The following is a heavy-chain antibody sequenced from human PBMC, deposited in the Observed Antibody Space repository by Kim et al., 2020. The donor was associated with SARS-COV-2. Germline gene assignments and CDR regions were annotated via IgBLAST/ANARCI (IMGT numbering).Heavy chain of an antibody. J-gene: IGHJ4*02. CDR3: ARSRPTAMPVVGYFDY. V-gene: IGHV1-69*13. CDR1: GGTFSSYA. CDR2: IIPIFGTA. D-gene: IGHD5-18*01. Sequence: SVKVSCKASGGTFSSYAISWVRQAPGQGLEWMGGIIPIFGTANYAQKFQGRVTITADESTSTAYMELSSLRSEDTAVYYCARSRPTAMPVVGYFDYWGQGTLVTVSS.